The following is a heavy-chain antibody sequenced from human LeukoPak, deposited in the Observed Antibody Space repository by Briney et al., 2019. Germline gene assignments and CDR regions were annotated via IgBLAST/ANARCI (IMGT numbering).Heavy chain of an antibody. CDR2: IYHSGST. J-gene: IGHJ4*02. CDR1: GGAISSGGYS. V-gene: IGHV4-30-2*01. D-gene: IGHD3-16*02. CDR3: ARGSDDYVWGSYRYTFDY. Sequence: SQTLSLTCAVSGGAISSGGYSWSWIRQPPGKGLEWIGYIYHSGSTYYNPSPKSRVTISVDRSKNQFSLKLSSVTAADTAVYYCARGSDDYVWGSYRYTFDYWGQGTLVTVSS.